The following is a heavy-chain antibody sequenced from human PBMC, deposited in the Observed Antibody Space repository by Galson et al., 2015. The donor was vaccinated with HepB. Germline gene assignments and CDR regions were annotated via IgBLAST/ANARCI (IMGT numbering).Heavy chain of an antibody. CDR1: GGTLRGYA. V-gene: IGHV1-69*13. Sequence: SVKVSCKASGGTLRGYAINWVRQAPGQGLEWMGRITLIFDTTYYAQKFQGRLTITADASTSTAYMELSILTSEDTAVYYCARGSVTTIRNYFDYWGQGTLVTVAS. J-gene: IGHJ4*02. CDR2: ITLIFDTT. CDR3: ARGSVTTIRNYFDY. D-gene: IGHD4-17*01.